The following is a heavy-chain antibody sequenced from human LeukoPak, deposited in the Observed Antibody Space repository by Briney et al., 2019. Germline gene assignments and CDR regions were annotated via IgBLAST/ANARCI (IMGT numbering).Heavy chain of an antibody. V-gene: IGHV4-34*01. J-gene: IGHJ4*02. CDR1: GGSFSGYY. Sequence: SETLSLTCAVYGGSFSGYYWSWIRQPPGKGLEWIGEINHSGSTNYNPSLKSRVTISVDTSKNQFSLKLSSVTAADTAVYYCARTMPTSATYYYDSSGYPPFYFDYWGQGTLVTVSS. CDR2: INHSGST. CDR3: ARTMPTSATYYYDSSGYPPFYFDY. D-gene: IGHD3-22*01.